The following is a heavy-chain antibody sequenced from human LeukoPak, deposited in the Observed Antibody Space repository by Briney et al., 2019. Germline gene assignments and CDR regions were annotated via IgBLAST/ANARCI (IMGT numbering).Heavy chain of an antibody. D-gene: IGHD5-18*01. Sequence: TGGSLRLSCAASGFTFSSYGMSWVRKAPGKGLEWVSYISGSGGSTYYADSVKGRFTISRDNAKNSLYLQMNSLRAEDTAVYYCASGYSYGYDYWGQGTLVTVSS. V-gene: IGHV3-23*01. CDR1: GFTFSSYG. CDR3: ASGYSYGYDY. CDR2: ISGSGGST. J-gene: IGHJ4*02.